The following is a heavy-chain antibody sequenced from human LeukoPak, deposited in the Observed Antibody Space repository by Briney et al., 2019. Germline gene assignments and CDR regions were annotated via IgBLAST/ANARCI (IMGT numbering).Heavy chain of an antibody. CDR2: ISWNSGSI. D-gene: IGHD3-10*01. CDR1: GFTFDDYA. J-gene: IGHJ4*02. Sequence: PGLSLILYCAASGFTFDDYAMHWVRQAPGKVLDLFSGISWNSGSIGYADSVKGRFTISRDNAKNSLYLQMNSLRAEDTALYYCAKDLFTMVRGVLKSWGQGTLVTVSS. V-gene: IGHV3-9*01. CDR3: AKDLFTMVRGVLKS.